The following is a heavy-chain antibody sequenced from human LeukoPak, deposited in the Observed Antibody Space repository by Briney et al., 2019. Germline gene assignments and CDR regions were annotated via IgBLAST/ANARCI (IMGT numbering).Heavy chain of an antibody. CDR2: INNSGGST. V-gene: IGHV3-23*01. CDR3: ARAQYYDSSGYYYEDYFQH. D-gene: IGHD3-22*01. CDR1: GFTLNNYA. J-gene: IGHJ1*01. Sequence: PGGSLRLSCAASGFTLNNYAMSWVRQAPGEGLEWVSIINNSGGSTYYADSVKGRFTISRDNAKNSLYLQMNSLRDEDTAVYYCARAQYYDSSGYYYEDYFQHWGQGTLVTVSS.